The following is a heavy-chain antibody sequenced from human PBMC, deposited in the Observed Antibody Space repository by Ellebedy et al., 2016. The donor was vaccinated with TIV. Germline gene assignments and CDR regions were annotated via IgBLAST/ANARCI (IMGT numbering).Heavy chain of an antibody. Sequence: GESLKISCAASGFTFSDYSMNWVRQAPGKGLEWVSSTSYSGTDKHYADSVKGRFTISRDNAKNSLYLQMNSLSADDTAVYFCAGGNFDFWGQGTMVTVSS. J-gene: IGHJ4*02. D-gene: IGHD3-10*01. CDR2: TSYSGTDK. CDR1: GFTFSDYS. V-gene: IGHV3-21*01. CDR3: AGGNFDF.